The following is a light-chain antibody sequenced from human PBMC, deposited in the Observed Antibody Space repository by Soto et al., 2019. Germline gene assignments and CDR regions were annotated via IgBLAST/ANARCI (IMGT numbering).Light chain of an antibody. CDR2: AAS. J-gene: IGKJ4*01. Sequence: AIQLTQSPSSLSASVGDRVTITCRASQGIRNDLGWYQQKPGKAPKLLIYAASSLQSGVPSRFSGSGSGTDFTLTISSLQSEDFAVYYCQQYSKWPLTFGGGTKVDIK. CDR1: QGIRND. V-gene: IGKV1-6*01. CDR3: QQYSKWPLT.